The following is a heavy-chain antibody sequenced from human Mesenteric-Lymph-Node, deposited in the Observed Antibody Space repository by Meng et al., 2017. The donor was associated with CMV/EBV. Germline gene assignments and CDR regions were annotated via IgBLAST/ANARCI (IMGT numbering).Heavy chain of an antibody. CDR2: ISIYSGNT. CDR3: ARDREMAYSSAWQDAFDI. V-gene: IGHV1-18*01. Sequence: ASVKVSCKASGYTFSNYDVNWVRQAPGQGLEWMGWISIYSGNTNYAQTLQGRVTMTTDTSTSTAYMELTSLTSDDTAVYYCARDREMAYSSAWQDAFDIWGQGTMVTVSS. D-gene: IGHD6-19*01. CDR1: GYTFSNYD. J-gene: IGHJ3*02.